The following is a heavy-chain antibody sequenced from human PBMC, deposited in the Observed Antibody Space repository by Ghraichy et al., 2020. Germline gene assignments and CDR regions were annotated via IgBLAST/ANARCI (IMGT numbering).Heavy chain of an antibody. J-gene: IGHJ2*01. D-gene: IGHD5-24*01. V-gene: IGHV4-61*02. CDR2: IYTSGST. CDR3: ARDRDREGWYFDL. CDR1: GGSISSGSYY. Sequence: SETLSLTCTVSGGSISSGSYYWSWIRQPAGKGLEWIGRIYTSGSTNYNPSLKSRVTISVDTSKNQFSLKLSSVTAADTAVYYCARDRDREGWYFDLWGRGTLVTVSS.